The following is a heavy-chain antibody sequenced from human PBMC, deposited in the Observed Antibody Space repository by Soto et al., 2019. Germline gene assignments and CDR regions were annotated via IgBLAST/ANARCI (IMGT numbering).Heavy chain of an antibody. CDR1: GFTFNNYG. CDR2: ISFDGGNT. D-gene: IGHD6-19*01. CDR3: AKEMYSSGFFDY. V-gene: IGHV3-30*18. J-gene: IGHJ4*02. Sequence: GGSLRLSCAASGFTFNNYGMHWVRHAPGKGLEWVVVISFDGGNTHYADSVKGRFTISRDNSKNTLYLQMNSLSAEDTAVYYCAKEMYSSGFFDYWGQGTLVTVSS.